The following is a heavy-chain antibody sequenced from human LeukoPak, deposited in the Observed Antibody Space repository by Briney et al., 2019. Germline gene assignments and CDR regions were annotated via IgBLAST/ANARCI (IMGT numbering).Heavy chain of an antibody. CDR2: IYYSGST. Sequence: ASETLSFTCTVSGGSISSSSYYWGWIRQPPGKGLEWIGSIYYSGSTYYNPSLKSRVTISVDTSKNQFSLKLSSVTAADTAVYYCARGYYTGAFDIWGQGTMVTVSS. D-gene: IGHD2-8*02. CDR1: GGSISSSSYY. V-gene: IGHV4-39*07. CDR3: ARGYYTGAFDI. J-gene: IGHJ3*02.